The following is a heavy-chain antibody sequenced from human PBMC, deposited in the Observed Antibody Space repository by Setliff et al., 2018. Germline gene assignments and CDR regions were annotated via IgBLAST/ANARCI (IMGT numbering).Heavy chain of an antibody. Sequence: SETLSLTCSVSHGSMTSGSYYWGWIRQPPGKGLEWIGSVYYSGTAYYNPSLESRVTMSVDTSKSQFSLNLYSVTAADTAVYYCARTSTGRYFDLWGRGTLVTVSS. CDR3: ARTSTGRYFDL. CDR2: VYYSGTA. D-gene: IGHD2-2*01. J-gene: IGHJ2*01. V-gene: IGHV4-39*07. CDR1: HGSMTSGSYY.